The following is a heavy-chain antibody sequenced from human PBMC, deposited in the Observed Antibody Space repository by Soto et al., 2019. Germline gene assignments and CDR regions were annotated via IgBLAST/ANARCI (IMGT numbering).Heavy chain of an antibody. D-gene: IGHD2-15*01. Sequence: GGSLRLSCAASGFTFSSYAMSWVRQAPGKGLEWVSAISGSGGSTYYADSVKGRFTISRDNSKKTLYLQMTSLRAEDTAVYYCAKDPLGYCSGGSCYWGPFDYWGQGTLVTVSS. CDR2: ISGSGGST. CDR1: GFTFSSYA. J-gene: IGHJ4*02. V-gene: IGHV3-23*01. CDR3: AKDPLGYCSGGSCYWGPFDY.